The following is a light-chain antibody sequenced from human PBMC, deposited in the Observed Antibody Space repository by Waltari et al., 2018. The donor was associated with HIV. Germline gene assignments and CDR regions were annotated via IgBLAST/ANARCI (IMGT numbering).Light chain of an antibody. V-gene: IGKV1-6*01. CDR1: QGIRHD. J-gene: IGKJ4*01. Sequence: QENQAPIFPSGIVRDKGTNPCRASQGIRHDLAWYQQKPGKAPNLLISAASSLHSGVPSRFSGSGSGTDFTLTISSLQPEDFATFYCLHDYDYPLTFGGGTKVEIK. CDR2: AAS. CDR3: LHDYDYPLT.